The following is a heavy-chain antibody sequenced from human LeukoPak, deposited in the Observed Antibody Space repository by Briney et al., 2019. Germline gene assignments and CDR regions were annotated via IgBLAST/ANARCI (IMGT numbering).Heavy chain of an antibody. CDR3: ARGDTAMVTDYMDV. Sequence: GGSLRLSCAASGFTVSSNYMSWVRQAPGKGLEWVSVIYSGGSTYYADSVKGRFTISRDSSKNTLYLQMNSLRAEDTAVYYCARGDTAMVTDYMDVWGKGTTVTISS. J-gene: IGHJ6*03. CDR1: GFTVSSNY. D-gene: IGHD5-18*01. CDR2: IYSGGST. V-gene: IGHV3-53*01.